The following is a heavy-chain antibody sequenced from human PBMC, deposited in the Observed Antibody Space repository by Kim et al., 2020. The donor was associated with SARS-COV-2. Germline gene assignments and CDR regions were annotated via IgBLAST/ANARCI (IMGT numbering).Heavy chain of an antibody. J-gene: IGHJ1*01. Sequence: GGSLRLSCAASGFTFSNYGMQWVRQAPGKGLEWLAVVGHDGRDQYYADSVKGRFTISRDNAKNMVYLQMNSLRVEDTAVYYCAKEPNLFVSGWYFHHWGQGTLVSVSS. D-gene: IGHD6-19*01. CDR3: AKEPNLFVSGWYFHH. CDR1: GFTFSNYG. CDR2: VGHDGRDQ. V-gene: IGHV3-30*02.